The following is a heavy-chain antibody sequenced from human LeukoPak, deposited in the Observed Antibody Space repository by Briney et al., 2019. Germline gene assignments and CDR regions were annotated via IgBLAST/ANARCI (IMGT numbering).Heavy chain of an antibody. J-gene: IGHJ6*03. CDR2: IYYSGAT. CDR1: GGSVNRYY. Sequence: SETLSLTCSVSGGSVNRYYWSWIRQPPGKGLEWIGLIYYSGATNYSPSLESRVTISIDTSRNQFSLRLTSVTAADTVVYFCARSTNYYYFYLDVWGRGTTVTVS. V-gene: IGHV4-59*02. CDR3: ARSTNYYYFYLDV.